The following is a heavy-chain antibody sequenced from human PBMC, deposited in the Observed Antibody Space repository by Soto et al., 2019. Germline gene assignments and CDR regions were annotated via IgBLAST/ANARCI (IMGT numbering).Heavy chain of an antibody. J-gene: IGHJ6*03. D-gene: IGHD3-3*01. CDR3: SRQASDFWSGKPQYYMDV. V-gene: IGHV3-73*01. CDR1: GFTFSGSA. CDR2: IRSKGNNYAT. Sequence: ESGGGLVQPGGSLELSCAASGFTFSGSAMHWVRQASGKGLEWVGRIRSKGNNYATAYGASLKGRFTISRDDSKNTAYLQMNSLNTEDTAVYYCSRQASDFWSGKPQYYMDVWGKGTTVTVSS.